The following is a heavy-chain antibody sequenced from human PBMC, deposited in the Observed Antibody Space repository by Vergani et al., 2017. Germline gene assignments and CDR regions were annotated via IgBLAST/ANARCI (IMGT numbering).Heavy chain of an antibody. V-gene: IGHV3-30-3*01. CDR1: GFTFSSYA. D-gene: IGHD3-10*01. Sequence: QVQLVESGGGVVQPGRSLRLSCAASGFTFSSYAMHWVRQAPGKGLEWVAVISYDGSNKYYADSVKGRFTISRDNSKNTLYLQMNSLRAEDTAVYYCAREVGFGELFSYYGMDVWGQGTTVTVSS. CDR2: ISYDGSNK. J-gene: IGHJ6*02. CDR3: AREVGFGELFSYYGMDV.